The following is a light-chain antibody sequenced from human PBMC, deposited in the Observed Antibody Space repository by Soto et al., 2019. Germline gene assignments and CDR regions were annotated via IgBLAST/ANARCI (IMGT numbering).Light chain of an antibody. J-gene: IGKJ4*01. CDR1: QSVSSN. V-gene: IGKV3-15*01. Sequence: EIVMTQSPATLYVSPGERATLSCSDSQSVSSNLAWYQQKPGQAPRLLIYGASTRATGIPARFSGSGSGTEFTLTISSLQSEDFAVYYCQQYYNWPPLTFGGGTKVDIK. CDR2: GAS. CDR3: QQYYNWPPLT.